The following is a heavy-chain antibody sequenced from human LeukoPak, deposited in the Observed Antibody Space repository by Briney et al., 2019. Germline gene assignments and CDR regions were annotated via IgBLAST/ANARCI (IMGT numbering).Heavy chain of an antibody. Sequence: PGRSLRLSCAASGFTFSSYAMHWVRQAPGKGLGWVAVISYDGSNKYYADSVKGRFTISRDNSKNTLYLQMNSLRAEDTAVYYCARDDGSGSYIYWGQGTLVTVSS. CDR3: ARDDGSGSYIY. D-gene: IGHD3-10*01. V-gene: IGHV3-30-3*01. J-gene: IGHJ4*02. CDR1: GFTFSSYA. CDR2: ISYDGSNK.